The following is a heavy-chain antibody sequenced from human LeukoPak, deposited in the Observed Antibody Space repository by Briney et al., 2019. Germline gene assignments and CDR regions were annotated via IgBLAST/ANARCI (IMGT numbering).Heavy chain of an antibody. CDR2: IYYSGST. J-gene: IGHJ4*02. Sequence: SETLSLTCTVSGGSISSYYWSWIRQPPGKGLEWIGYIYYSGSTNYNPSLKSRVTISVDTSKNQFSLKLSSVTAADTAVYYCARHRGIVGATRSNYYFDYWGQGTLVTVSS. V-gene: IGHV4-59*08. CDR1: GGSISSYY. CDR3: ARHRGIVGATRSNYYFDY. D-gene: IGHD1-26*01.